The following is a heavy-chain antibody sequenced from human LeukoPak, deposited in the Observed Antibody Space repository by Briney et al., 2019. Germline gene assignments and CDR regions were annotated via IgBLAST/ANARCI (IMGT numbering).Heavy chain of an antibody. CDR2: ISAYNGNT. J-gene: IGHJ4*02. CDR3: ARERRYYYDSSGYKHFDY. V-gene: IGHV1-18*01. CDR1: GYTFTSYG. D-gene: IGHD3-22*01. Sequence: GASVKVSCKASGYTFTSYGISWVRQAPGQGLEWMGWISAYNGNTNYAQKLQGGVTMTTDTSTSTAYMELRSLRSDDTAVYYCARERRYYYDSSGYKHFDYWGQGTLVTVSS.